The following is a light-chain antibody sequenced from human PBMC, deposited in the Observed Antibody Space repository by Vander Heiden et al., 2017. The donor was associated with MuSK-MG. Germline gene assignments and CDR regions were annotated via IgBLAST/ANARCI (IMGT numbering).Light chain of an antibody. Sequence: AIQMTQSPSSLSASVGDRVTITCRASQGIRNDLGWYQQKPGKAPKLLIYAASSLQSGVPSRFSGTGSGTDFTLTISSLQPEDFATYYCRQDDNYPWTFGQGTKVXIK. CDR3: RQDDNYPWT. J-gene: IGKJ1*01. CDR1: QGIRND. CDR2: AAS. V-gene: IGKV1-6*01.